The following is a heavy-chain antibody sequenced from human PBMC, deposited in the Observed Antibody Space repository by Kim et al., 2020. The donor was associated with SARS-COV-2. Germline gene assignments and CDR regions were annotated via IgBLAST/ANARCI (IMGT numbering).Heavy chain of an antibody. V-gene: IGHV1-69*04. J-gene: IGHJ5*02. CDR3: ARDIYSDYSGFDL. Sequence: SVKFSCKASGCTFSSYAISWVRQAPGQGLEWVGRIIPTLDIPNYSQKFQGRVTINADTSTNTVFLDLRSLRADDTATYFCARDIYSDYSGFDLSGEGTL. CDR2: IIPTLDIP. D-gene: IGHD4-17*01. CDR1: GCTFSSYA.